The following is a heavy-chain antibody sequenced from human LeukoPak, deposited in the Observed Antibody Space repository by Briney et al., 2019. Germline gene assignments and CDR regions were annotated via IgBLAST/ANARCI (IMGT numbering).Heavy chain of an antibody. CDR1: GGSISSYY. J-gene: IGHJ4*02. CDR3: ARLGYSSSWYVFDY. D-gene: IGHD6-13*01. Sequence: PSETLSLTCTVSGGSISSYYWSWIRKPPGKGLEWIGYIYYSGSAIYNSSLNSRVTISVDTSKSQFSLNLSSVTAADTAVDYCARLGYSSSWYVFDYWGQGTLVTVSS. V-gene: IGHV4-59*13. CDR2: IYYSGSA.